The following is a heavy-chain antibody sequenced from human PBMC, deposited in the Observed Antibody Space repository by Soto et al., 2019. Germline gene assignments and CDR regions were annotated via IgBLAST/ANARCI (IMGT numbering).Heavy chain of an antibody. CDR3: ARLIPAGECAVLPPSYYAMDF. D-gene: IGHD2-2*01. V-gene: IGHV1-18*04. Sequence: APVKVSCKASGYTFINFGINWVRHPPGQGLEWMEWISPQNGNPNYAQKFQGRLGMTTEAPTTTSYMELRRLRSDETAVYYCARLIPAGECAVLPPSYYAMDFWG. CDR1: GYTFINFG. CDR2: ISPQNGNP. J-gene: IGHJ6*02.